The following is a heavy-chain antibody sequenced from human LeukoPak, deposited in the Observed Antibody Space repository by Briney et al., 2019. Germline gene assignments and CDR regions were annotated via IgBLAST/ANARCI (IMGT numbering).Heavy chain of an antibody. Sequence: SETLSLTCTVSGGSISSHYWSWIRQPPGKGLEWIGYIYHSGSTNYNPSLKSRVTISVDTSKNQFSLKLSSVTAADTAVYYCARKIAAAGFSESFYYYYYMDVWGKGTTVTVSS. CDR3: ARKIAAAGFSESFYYYYYMDV. CDR1: GGSISSHY. D-gene: IGHD6-13*01. CDR2: IYHSGST. V-gene: IGHV4-59*11. J-gene: IGHJ6*03.